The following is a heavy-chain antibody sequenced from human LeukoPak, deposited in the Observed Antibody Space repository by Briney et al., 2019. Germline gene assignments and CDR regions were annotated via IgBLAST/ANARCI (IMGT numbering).Heavy chain of an antibody. CDR3: SCSNTNY. D-gene: IGHD2-2*01. CDR1: GFTFSNYW. V-gene: IGHV3-74*01. CDR2: IHPDGSTP. J-gene: IGHJ4*02. Sequence: GGSLRLSCAASGFTFSNYWIHWVRQAPGKGLVYVSCIHPDGSTPVYADSVKGRFTISRDNANNMVYLQMNSLRAEDTAVYYCSCSNTNYWGQGTLVIVSS.